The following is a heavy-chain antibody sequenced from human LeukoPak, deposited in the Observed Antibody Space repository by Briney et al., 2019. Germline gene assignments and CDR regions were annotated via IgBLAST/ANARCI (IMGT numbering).Heavy chain of an antibody. CDR3: ARCLGFLIGSSWYPDAFDI. D-gene: IGHD6-13*01. Sequence: SETLSLTCTVSGGSISSYYWSWIRQPPGKGLEWIGYIYYSGSTNYNPSLKSRVTISVDRSKNQMSLKLSSVTAADTAVYYCARCLGFLIGSSWYPDAFDIWGQGTMVTVSS. V-gene: IGHV4-59*08. CDR2: IYYSGST. CDR1: GGSISSYY. J-gene: IGHJ3*02.